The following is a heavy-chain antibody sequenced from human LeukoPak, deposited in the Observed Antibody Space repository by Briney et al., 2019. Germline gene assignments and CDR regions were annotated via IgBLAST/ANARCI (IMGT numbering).Heavy chain of an antibody. J-gene: IGHJ2*01. CDR1: GFTFSIYA. Sequence: GGPLRLSCAAAGFTFSIYAIHWVRQAPRKGLQGVAVISNDGSDKYYAASLKGRFTISRDNSKNTLYLQMNSLRTADTAVYYCARRWYFDLWGRGTLVTVSS. CDR2: ISNDGSDK. V-gene: IGHV3-30*04. CDR3: ARRWYFDL.